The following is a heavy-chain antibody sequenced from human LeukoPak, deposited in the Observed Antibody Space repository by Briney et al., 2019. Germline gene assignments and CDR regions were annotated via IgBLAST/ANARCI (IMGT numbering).Heavy chain of an antibody. J-gene: IGHJ4*02. V-gene: IGHV3-48*01. CDR1: GFTFNNHI. D-gene: IGHD5-12*01. CDR2: INSGSSTI. Sequence: GGSLRLSRAASGFTFNNHIMNWVRQAPGKGLEWVSYINSGSSTIYYADSVKGRFTISRDNAKNSLYLQMNSLRAENTAVYYCARTNGYSGYVSYDYWGQGTLVTVSS. CDR3: ARTNGYSGYVSYDY.